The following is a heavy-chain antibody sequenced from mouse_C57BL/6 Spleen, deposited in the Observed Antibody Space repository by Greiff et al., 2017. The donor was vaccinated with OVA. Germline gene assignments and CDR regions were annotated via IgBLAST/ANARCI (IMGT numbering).Heavy chain of an antibody. CDR2: IDPSDSYT. CDR1: GYTFTSYW. CDR3: AKKRGTTVVAPFDY. D-gene: IGHD1-1*01. J-gene: IGHJ2*01. Sequence: QVQLKQPGAELVRPGTSVKLSCKASGYTFTSYWMHWVKQRPGQGLEWIGVIDPSDSYTNYNQKFKGKATLTVDTSSSTAYMQLSSLTSEDSAVYYCAKKRGTTVVAPFDYWGQGTTLTVSS. V-gene: IGHV1-59*01.